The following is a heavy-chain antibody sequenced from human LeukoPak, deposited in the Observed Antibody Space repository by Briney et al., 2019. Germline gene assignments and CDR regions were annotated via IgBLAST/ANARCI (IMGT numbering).Heavy chain of an antibody. D-gene: IGHD4-17*01. CDR1: GNSFISYW. CDR3: ARRENGDFAFDY. J-gene: IGHJ4*02. CDR2: IYPGDSDS. Sequence: GESLKISCKASGNSFISYWIGWVRQMPGKGLEWMGIIYPGDSDSRYSPSFQGQVTISADKSISTAYLQWSSLKASDTAMYYCARRENGDFAFDYWGQGTLVTVSS. V-gene: IGHV5-51*01.